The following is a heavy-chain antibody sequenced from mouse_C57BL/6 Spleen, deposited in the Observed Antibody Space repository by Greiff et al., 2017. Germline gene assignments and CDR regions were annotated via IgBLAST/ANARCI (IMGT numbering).Heavy chain of an antibody. J-gene: IGHJ3*01. D-gene: IGHD2-5*01. CDR2: ISSGSSTI. CDR3: SGRGSNYPAWLAY. Sequence: EVKVVESGGGLVKPGGSLKLSCAASGFTFSDSGMHWVRQAPEKGLEWVAYISSGSSTIYYADTMKGRFTISRDNAKNTLFLQMTRLRSEDTAMYYWSGRGSNYPAWLAYWGQGTLVTVSA. V-gene: IGHV5-17*01. CDR1: GFTFSDSG.